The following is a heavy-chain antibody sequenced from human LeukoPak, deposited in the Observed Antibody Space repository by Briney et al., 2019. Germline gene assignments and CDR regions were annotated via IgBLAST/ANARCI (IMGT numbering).Heavy chain of an antibody. Sequence: GGSLRLSCVASRFSFRTYGMHWIRQAPGKGLEWVAFIRYDGSEKYYVDAVKGRFTISRDVFKNTVYLQMNSLRAEDTAVYYCARDRAPPESWYFDLWGRGTLVTVSS. CDR2: IRYDGSEK. J-gene: IGHJ2*01. CDR1: RFSFRTYG. V-gene: IGHV3-30*02. CDR3: ARDRAPPESWYFDL.